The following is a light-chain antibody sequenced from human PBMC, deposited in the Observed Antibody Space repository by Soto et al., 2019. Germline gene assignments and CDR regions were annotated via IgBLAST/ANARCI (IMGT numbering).Light chain of an antibody. V-gene: IGKV1-6*02. CDR2: GAS. Sequence: AIQMTQSPSSLSASLGDRVTISSRASQGIGNALGWYQQKPGKPPKVLIYGASNLQSGVPSRFSGSGSGTDFTLTISSLQPDDFATYYCQQYNSYSPETFGQGTKVDIK. CDR3: QQYNSYSPET. J-gene: IGKJ1*01. CDR1: QGIGNA.